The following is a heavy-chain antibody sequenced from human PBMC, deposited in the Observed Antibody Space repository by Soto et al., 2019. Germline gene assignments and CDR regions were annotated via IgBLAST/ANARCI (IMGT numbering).Heavy chain of an antibody. V-gene: IGHV3-23*01. J-gene: IGHJ4*02. Sequence: PGGSLRLSCAISGFTFSSFAMSWVRQAPGKGLGWVSAVSAGGDSTNYADSVKGRFSISRDNSKNTLYLQMGSLRAEDTAVYYCAKGGMTTVTLFDYWGQGTLVTVSS. CDR3: AKGGMTTVTLFDY. D-gene: IGHD4-17*01. CDR2: VSAGGDST. CDR1: GFTFSSFA.